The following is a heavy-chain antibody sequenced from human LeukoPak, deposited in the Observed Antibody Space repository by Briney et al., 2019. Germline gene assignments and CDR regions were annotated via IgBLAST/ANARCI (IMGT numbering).Heavy chain of an antibody. CDR2: ISSSGSTI. J-gene: IGHJ4*02. CDR1: GFTFSNYY. Sequence: PGGSLRLSCAASGFTFSNYYMSWVRQAPGKGLEWVSYISSSGSTINYADSVKGRFTISRDNAKNSLYLQMNSLRAEDTAVYYCASGPGVYGAYEYWGQGTLVTVSS. CDR3: ASGPGVYGAYEY. V-gene: IGHV3-11*01. D-gene: IGHD4-17*01.